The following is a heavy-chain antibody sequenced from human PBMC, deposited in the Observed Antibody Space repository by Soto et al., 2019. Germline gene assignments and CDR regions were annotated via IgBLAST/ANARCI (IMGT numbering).Heavy chain of an antibody. Sequence: ASVKVSCKASVFTSSGISWVRQAPGQRLEWMGWISTHNGNTSYAQKLQSRVIMTMDTSTTTVYVELRSLRPDGTAVYLCAREGILGLFDAYDLWGQGTMVTVSS. CDR3: AREGILGLFDAYDL. D-gene: IGHD3-3*01. V-gene: IGHV1-18*04. J-gene: IGHJ3*01. CDR1: VFTSSG. CDR2: ISTHNGNT.